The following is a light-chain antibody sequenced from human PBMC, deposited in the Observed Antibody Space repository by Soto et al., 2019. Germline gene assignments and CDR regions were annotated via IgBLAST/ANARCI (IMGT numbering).Light chain of an antibody. J-gene: IGLJ3*02. V-gene: IGLV2-8*01. CDR2: EVN. CDR1: SSDVGGYNY. CDR3: CSYGAR. Sequence: QSALTQPPSASGSPGQSVAISCTGTSSDVGGYNYVSWYQQHPGKAPKLMIYEVNKRPSGVPDRFSGSKSGNTASLTVSGLQAEDEADYYCCSYGARFGGGTKLTVL.